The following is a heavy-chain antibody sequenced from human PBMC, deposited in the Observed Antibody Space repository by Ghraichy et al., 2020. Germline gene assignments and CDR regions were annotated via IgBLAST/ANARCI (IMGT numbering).Heavy chain of an antibody. V-gene: IGHV4-39*01. CDR2: IFYSGNT. D-gene: IGHD3-22*01. CDR1: GGYITSNTHY. CDR3: ARQRGMTYSDGTGFFDY. Sequence: SETLSLTCTVSGGYITSNTHYWGWIRQPPGKGLEWIGSIFYSGNTYYNPYLKSRIAMSVDMSNNQFSLKLTSVTVADTAVYYCARQRGMTYSDGTGFFDYWGHGTIVTVSP. J-gene: IGHJ4*01.